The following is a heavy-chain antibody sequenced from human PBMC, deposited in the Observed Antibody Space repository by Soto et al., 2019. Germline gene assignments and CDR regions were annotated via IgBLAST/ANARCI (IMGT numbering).Heavy chain of an antibody. D-gene: IGHD3-10*01. J-gene: IGHJ6*02. CDR1: GYSFTSYW. CDR3: ARHVSYYGSGSYPYGLDV. V-gene: IGHV5-51*01. CDR2: IYPGDSDT. Sequence: GAALKISCKTAGYSFTSYWGGWVRQMPGKGLEWMGIIYPGDSDTRYSPSFQGQVTISADKYITTAYLQWRSLKASDTAMYYCARHVSYYGSGSYPYGLDVWGQGTTVTVS.